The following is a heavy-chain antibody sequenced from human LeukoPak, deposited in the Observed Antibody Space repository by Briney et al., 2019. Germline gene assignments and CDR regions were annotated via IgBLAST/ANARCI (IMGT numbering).Heavy chain of an antibody. Sequence: SETLSLTCTVSGGSISSGDYYWSWIRQPPGKGLEWIGYIYYSGSTYYNPSLKSRVIISVDTSKNQFSLKLSSVTAADMAVYYCAGTYSGTAGSPNTHYYFDYWGQGTLVTVSS. CDR3: AGTYSGTAGSPNTHYYFDY. D-gene: IGHD1-26*01. CDR2: IYYSGST. CDR1: GGSISSGDYY. V-gene: IGHV4-30-4*01. J-gene: IGHJ4*02.